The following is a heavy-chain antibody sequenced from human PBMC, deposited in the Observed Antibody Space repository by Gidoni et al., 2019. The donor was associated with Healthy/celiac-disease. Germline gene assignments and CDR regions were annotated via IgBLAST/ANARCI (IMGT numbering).Heavy chain of an antibody. D-gene: IGHD3-3*01. V-gene: IGHV3-30*02. CDR3: ARTFDLWSGTGAFDI. CDR2: IRYDGSNK. Sequence: APGKGLEWVAFIRYDGSNKYYADSVKGRFTISRDNSKNTLYLQMNSLRAEDTAVYYCARTFDLWSGTGAFDIWGQGTMVTVSS. J-gene: IGHJ3*02.